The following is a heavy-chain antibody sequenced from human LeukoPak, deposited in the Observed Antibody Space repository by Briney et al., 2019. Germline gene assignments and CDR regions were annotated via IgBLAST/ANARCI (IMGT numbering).Heavy chain of an antibody. CDR3: AGADTIFGVVSWFDP. CDR2: MSPNSGDT. Sequence: GASVKVSCKASGYTFTSYDINWVRHATGQGLEWMGWMSPNSGDTGYAQKLQGRVTMTTDTSTSTAYMELRSLRSDDTAVYYCAGADTIFGVVSWFDPWGQGTLVTVSS. J-gene: IGHJ5*02. D-gene: IGHD3-3*01. V-gene: IGHV1-8*01. CDR1: GYTFTSYD.